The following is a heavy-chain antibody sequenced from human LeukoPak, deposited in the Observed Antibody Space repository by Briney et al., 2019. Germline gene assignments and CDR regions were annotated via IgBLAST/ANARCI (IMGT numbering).Heavy chain of an antibody. D-gene: IGHD3-3*02. CDR3: ARVGDHFHWYLDL. Sequence: PGGSLRLSCAASGFTFTTYAMSWVRQAPGKGLDWVSVISGSAGSAYYADSVEGRFTISRDSSKNTLFLQMNDLRAEDTAVYYCARVGDHFHWYLDLWGRGTLVTVSS. V-gene: IGHV3-23*01. J-gene: IGHJ2*01. CDR1: GFTFTTYA. CDR2: ISGSAGSA.